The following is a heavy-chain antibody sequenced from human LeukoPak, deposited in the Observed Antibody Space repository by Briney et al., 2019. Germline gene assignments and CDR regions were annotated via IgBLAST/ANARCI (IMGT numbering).Heavy chain of an antibody. CDR3: ARELTQYYFAY. CDR2: IFYSGAT. V-gene: IGHV4-39*02. CDR1: GGSISSSFYY. J-gene: IGHJ4*02. D-gene: IGHD1-14*01. Sequence: PSETLSLTCTVSGGSISSSFYYWGWIRQPPGKGLEWIGSIFYSGATYYSPSLQSRVTISVDTSKNQFSLKLSSVTAADTAVYYCARELTQYYFAYWGQGTLVTVSS.